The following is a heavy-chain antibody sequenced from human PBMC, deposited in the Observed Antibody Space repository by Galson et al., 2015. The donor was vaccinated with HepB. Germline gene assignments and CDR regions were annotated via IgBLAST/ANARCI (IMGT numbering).Heavy chain of an antibody. CDR2: IRNEQKNYAK. CDR1: GFSFSDSA. CDR3: VRHVEYYRAF. Sequence: SLRLSCAASGFSFSDSAVHWVRQASGKGLEWLAHIRNEQKNYAKAYAASGHGRFLISRDETENTAYLQMNSLRTEDTAVYYCVRHVEYYRAFWGQGALVTVSS. J-gene: IGHJ4*02. D-gene: IGHD2/OR15-2a*01. V-gene: IGHV3-73*01.